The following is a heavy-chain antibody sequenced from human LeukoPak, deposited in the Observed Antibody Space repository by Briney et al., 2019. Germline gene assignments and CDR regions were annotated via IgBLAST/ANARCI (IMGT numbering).Heavy chain of an antibody. Sequence: GGSLRLSCAASGFTFSSYSMNWVRQAPGKGLEWVSYISSSSSTIYYADSVKGRFTISRDNAKNSLYPQMNSLRDEDTAVYYCARDSPVDYYDSSGYSDHWGQGTLVTVSS. CDR1: GFTFSSYS. CDR3: ARDSPVDYYDSSGYSDH. D-gene: IGHD3-22*01. CDR2: ISSSSSTI. V-gene: IGHV3-48*02. J-gene: IGHJ4*02.